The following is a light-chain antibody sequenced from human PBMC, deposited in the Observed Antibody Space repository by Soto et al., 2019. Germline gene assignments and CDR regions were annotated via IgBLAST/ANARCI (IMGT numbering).Light chain of an antibody. J-gene: IGLJ1*01. CDR3: CSYTSSNIFYV. CDR2: EVR. CDR1: MRDVGAYNL. Sequence: QSALTQPASVSGSPGQSITISCAGTMRDVGAYNLVSWYQQHPGRAPQLIIYEVRNRPSGVSNRFSGSKSGNTASLTVSGLQAEDEADYYCCSYTSSNIFYVFGAGTKLTVL. V-gene: IGLV2-14*01.